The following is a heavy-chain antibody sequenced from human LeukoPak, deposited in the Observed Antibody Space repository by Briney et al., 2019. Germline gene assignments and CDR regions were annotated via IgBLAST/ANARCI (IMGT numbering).Heavy chain of an antibody. V-gene: IGHV3-7*01. CDR2: IKQDGSEK. CDR1: GFTFSSYW. J-gene: IGHJ4*02. D-gene: IGHD3-3*01. CDR3: ARGGWIFVVVIVNYFDN. Sequence: GGSLRLSCAASGFTFSSYWMSWVRQAPGKGPEWVANIKQDGSEKYYVDSVKGRFTISRDNAKNSLYLQMNSLRAEDTAVYYCARGGWIFVVVIVNYFDNWGQGTLVTVSS.